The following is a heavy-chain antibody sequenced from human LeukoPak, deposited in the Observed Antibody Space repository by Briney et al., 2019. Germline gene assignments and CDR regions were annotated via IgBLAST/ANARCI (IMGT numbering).Heavy chain of an antibody. J-gene: IGHJ3*02. CDR1: GYTFSHYS. CDR3: VTGNDPDSTWENYRLDAFDI. V-gene: IGHV3-21*01. CDR2: ISSTSDYI. D-gene: IGHD3-16*02. Sequence: GGSLRLSCAASGYTFSHYSVNWVRQAPGKVLEWVSSISSTSDYIYYADSVKGRFTISRDNTKSSLYLQMNSLRAEDTAVYYCVTGNDPDSTWENYRLDAFDIWGQGTTVIVSS.